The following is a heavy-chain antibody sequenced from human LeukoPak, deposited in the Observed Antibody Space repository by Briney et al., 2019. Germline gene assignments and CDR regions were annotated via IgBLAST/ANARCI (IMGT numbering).Heavy chain of an antibody. CDR2: VSSDGGST. D-gene: IGHD6-19*01. J-gene: IGHJ4*02. CDR1: GFTFSNFP. V-gene: IGHV3-64D*09. CDR3: ARTPPGGWYGSLDY. Sequence: GGSLRLSCSASGFTFSNFPMHWARQAPGKGLEYVSAVSSDGGSTYYADSVRGRFTISRDNSKNTLSLEMGSLRAEDTAVYYCARTPPGGWYGSLDYWGQGTLVTVSS.